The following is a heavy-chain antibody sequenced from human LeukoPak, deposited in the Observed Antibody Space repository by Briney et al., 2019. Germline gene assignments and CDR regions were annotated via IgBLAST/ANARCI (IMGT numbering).Heavy chain of an antibody. CDR2: ISASSYHI. J-gene: IGHJ4*02. Sequence: GGSLRLSCAASGFIFSSYSMNWVRQAPGKGLEWVSSISASSYHIFYTDSVKGRFTISRDNAKNSLFLQMDSLRAEDTAVYYCTRDLASQPDYWGQGGLVTVSS. V-gene: IGHV3-21*01. D-gene: IGHD1-1*01. CDR1: GFIFSSYS. CDR3: TRDLASQPDY.